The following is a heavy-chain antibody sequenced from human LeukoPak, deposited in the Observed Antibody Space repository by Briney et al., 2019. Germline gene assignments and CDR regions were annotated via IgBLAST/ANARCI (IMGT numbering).Heavy chain of an antibody. Sequence: ASVKVSCKASGYTFTSYYMHWVRQAPGQGLEWMGIINPSGGSTSYAQKFQGRVTMTRDTSTSTVYMELSSLRSEDTAVYYCARGQSITIFGVVIDYYYYGMDVWGQGTTVTVSS. D-gene: IGHD3-3*01. V-gene: IGHV1-46*01. J-gene: IGHJ6*02. CDR3: ARGQSITIFGVVIDYYYYGMDV. CDR2: INPSGGST. CDR1: GYTFTSYY.